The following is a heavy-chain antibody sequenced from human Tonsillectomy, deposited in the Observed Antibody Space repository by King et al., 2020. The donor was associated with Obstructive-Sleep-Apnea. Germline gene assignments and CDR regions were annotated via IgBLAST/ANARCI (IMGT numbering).Heavy chain of an antibody. D-gene: IGHD6-19*01. J-gene: IGHJ4*02. Sequence: VQLVESGGGVVQPGRSLRLSCAASGFTFSSYGMHWVRQAPGKGLEWVAVIWYDGSNKYYADSVKGRFTISRDNSKNTLYLQMNSLRAEDTAVYYCAKGAKSSGWYSGDYWGQGTLVTVSS. CDR2: IWYDGSNK. V-gene: IGHV3-33*06. CDR3: AKGAKSSGWYSGDY. CDR1: GFTFSSYG.